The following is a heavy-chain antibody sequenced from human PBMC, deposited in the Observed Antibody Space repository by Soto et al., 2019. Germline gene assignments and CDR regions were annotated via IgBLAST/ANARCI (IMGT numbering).Heavy chain of an antibody. V-gene: IGHV1-69*13. CDR3: ARDRLSYYYDSSGYYNFDY. Sequence: SVKVSCKASGGTFSSYAISWVRQAPGQGLEWMGGIIPIFGTANYAQKFQGRVTITADESTSTAYMELSSLRSEDTAVDYCARDRLSYYYDSSGYYNFDYWGQGTLVTVSS. CDR1: GGTFSSYA. D-gene: IGHD3-22*01. CDR2: IIPIFGTA. J-gene: IGHJ4*02.